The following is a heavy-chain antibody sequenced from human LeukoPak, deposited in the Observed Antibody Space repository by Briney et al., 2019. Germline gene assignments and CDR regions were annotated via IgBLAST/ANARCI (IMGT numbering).Heavy chain of an antibody. V-gene: IGHV3-20*04. CDR3: ARYNSDWGCLDP. D-gene: IGHD6-19*01. J-gene: IGHJ5*02. CDR1: GFTFDDYG. Sequence: GGSLRLSCAASGFTFDDYGMSWVRQAPGKGLEWVSGINWNGGSTGYADSVKGRFTISRDNAKKSLSLQMSSLRAEDTAVYYCARYNSDWGCLDPWGQGTLVTVSS. CDR2: INWNGGST.